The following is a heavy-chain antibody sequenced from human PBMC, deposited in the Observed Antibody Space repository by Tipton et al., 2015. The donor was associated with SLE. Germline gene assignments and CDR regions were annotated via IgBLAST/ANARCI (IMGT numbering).Heavy chain of an antibody. CDR2: IYYSGST. Sequence: TLSLTCTVSGGSISSYYWSWIRQPPGKGLEWIGYIYYSGSTNYNPSLKSRVTISVDTSKNQFSLKLSSVTAADTAVYYCAREGDYGVMFDYWGQGTLVTVSS. CDR1: GGSISSYY. V-gene: IGHV4-59*01. D-gene: IGHD4-17*01. CDR3: AREGDYGVMFDY. J-gene: IGHJ4*02.